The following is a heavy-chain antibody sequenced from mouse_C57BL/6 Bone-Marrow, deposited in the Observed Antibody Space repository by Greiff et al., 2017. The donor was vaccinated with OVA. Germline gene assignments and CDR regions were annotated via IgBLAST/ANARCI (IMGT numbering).Heavy chain of an antibody. CDR2: IRLKSDNYAT. CDR3: TETARGY. Sequence: EVQLQQSGGGLVQPGGSMKLSCVASGFTFSNYWMNWVRQSPEKGLEWVAQIRLKSDNYATHYAESVKGRFTISRDDSKSSVYLQMNNLRAEDTGIYYCTETARGYWGQGTTLTVSS. D-gene: IGHD3-2*01. CDR1: GFTFSNYW. J-gene: IGHJ2*01. V-gene: IGHV6-3*01.